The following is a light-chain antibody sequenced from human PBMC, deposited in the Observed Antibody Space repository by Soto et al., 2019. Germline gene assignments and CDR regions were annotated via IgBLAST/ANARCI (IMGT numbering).Light chain of an antibody. CDR2: DAS. CDR3: QQYNGWPIT. CDR1: QSISRN. V-gene: IGKV3D-15*01. J-gene: IGKJ5*01. Sequence: EIVMTQSPATLSVSPGERATLSCRASQSISRNLAWYQQKPGQAPRLLMYDASTRATVTPARFSGSGSGTKFTLTISSLQSEDFAVYSCQQYNGWPITFGQGTRLESK.